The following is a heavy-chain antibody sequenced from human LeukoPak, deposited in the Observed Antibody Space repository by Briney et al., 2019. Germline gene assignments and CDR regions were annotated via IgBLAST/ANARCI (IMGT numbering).Heavy chain of an antibody. D-gene: IGHD3-16*01. CDR1: GLTFSSYA. CDR3: TRQRRGTYYAFDS. J-gene: IGHJ4*02. Sequence: KSGGSLRLSCAASGLTFSSYAVSWLRQSPGKGLEWISYITSGGASTNYADSVKGRFTISRDKAKNSVALQLNSLRAEDTAVYYCTRQRRGTYYAFDSWGQGTLVTVSS. CDR2: ITSGGAST. V-gene: IGHV3-11*01.